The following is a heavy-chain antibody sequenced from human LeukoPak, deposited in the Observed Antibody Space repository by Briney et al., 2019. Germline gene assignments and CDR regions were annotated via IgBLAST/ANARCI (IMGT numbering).Heavy chain of an antibody. CDR1: GYTFTSYD. Sequence: ASVKVSCKASGYTFTSYDINWVRQATGQGLEWMGWMNPNSGNTGYAQKFQGRVTMTRNTSISTASMELSSLRSEDTAVYYCARGRLYSSGWPYWGQGTLVTVSS. CDR2: MNPNSGNT. V-gene: IGHV1-8*01. D-gene: IGHD6-19*01. CDR3: ARGRLYSSGWPY. J-gene: IGHJ4*02.